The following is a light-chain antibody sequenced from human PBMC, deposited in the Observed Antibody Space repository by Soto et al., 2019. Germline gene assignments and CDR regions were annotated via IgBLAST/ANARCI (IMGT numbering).Light chain of an antibody. J-gene: IGLJ2*01. CDR1: SSNIGNNY. Sequence: QSVLTQPPSVSAAPGQKVTIYCSGSSSNIGNNYVSWYQQLPGTAPKLLIYDNNKRPSGIPDRFSGSKSGTSATLGITGLQTGDAADYYCVTWDCSLGAWVFGGGTKLTVL. CDR2: DNN. V-gene: IGLV1-51*01. CDR3: VTWDCSLGAWV.